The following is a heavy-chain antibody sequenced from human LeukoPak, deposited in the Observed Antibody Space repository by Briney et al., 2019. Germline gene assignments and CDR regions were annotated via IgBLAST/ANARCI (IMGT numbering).Heavy chain of an antibody. D-gene: IGHD3-10*01. V-gene: IGHV3-74*01. CDR2: INTDGSTT. J-gene: IGHJ4*02. CDR1: GFSFSDYG. CDR3: ARGMTYYFGSGKLDY. Sequence: PGGSLRLSCVASGFSFSDYGMHWVRQVPGKGLVWVSRINTDGSTTDYADSVKGRFTISRDNAKNTLYLQMNSLRAEHTAAYYCARGMTYYFGSGKLDYCGQGALVTVSS.